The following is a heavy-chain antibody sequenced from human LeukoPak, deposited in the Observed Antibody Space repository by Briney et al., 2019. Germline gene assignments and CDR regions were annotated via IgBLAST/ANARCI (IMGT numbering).Heavy chain of an antibody. J-gene: IGHJ3*02. V-gene: IGHV4-39*01. Sequence: GSLRLSCAASGFTFSTYEMNWIRQPPGKGLECIGSIYYGGSTYYTPSLKSRVIISVDTSKNQFSLKLSSVTAADTAVYYCARAYYYASSAFDIWGEGTMGTVSS. D-gene: IGHD3-22*01. CDR2: IYYGGST. CDR3: ARAYYYASSAFDI. CDR1: GFTFSTYE.